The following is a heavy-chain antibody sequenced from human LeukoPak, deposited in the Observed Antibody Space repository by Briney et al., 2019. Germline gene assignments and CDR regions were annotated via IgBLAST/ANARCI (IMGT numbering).Heavy chain of an antibody. CDR3: AKSTIGILNSSGWWDELYFDY. CDR1: GFTVSRNY. J-gene: IGHJ4*02. V-gene: IGHV3-23*01. CDR2: ISGSGGST. D-gene: IGHD6-19*01. Sequence: GGSLRLSCAASGFTVSRNYMSWVRQAPGKGLEWVSAISGSGGSTYYADSVKGRFTISRDNSKNTLYLQMNSLRAEDTAVYYCAKSTIGILNSSGWWDELYFDYWGQGTLVTVSS.